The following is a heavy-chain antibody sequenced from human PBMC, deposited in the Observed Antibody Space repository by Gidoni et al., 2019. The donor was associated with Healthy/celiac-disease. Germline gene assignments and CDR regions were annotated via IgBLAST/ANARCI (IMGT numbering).Heavy chain of an antibody. D-gene: IGHD2-21*02. Sequence: EVQLVESGGGLVQPGGSLRLSCAASGFTFSSYELNWVRQAPGKGLEWVSYISSSGSTIYHADSVKGRFTISRDNAKNSLYLQMNSLRAEDTAVYYCARGQLAYCGGDCYPSENYFDYWGQGTLVTVSS. CDR1: GFTFSSYE. CDR2: ISSSGSTI. CDR3: ARGQLAYCGGDCYPSENYFDY. V-gene: IGHV3-48*03. J-gene: IGHJ4*02.